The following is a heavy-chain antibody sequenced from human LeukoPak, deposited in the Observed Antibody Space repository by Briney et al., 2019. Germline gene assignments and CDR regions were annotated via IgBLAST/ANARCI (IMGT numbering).Heavy chain of an antibody. V-gene: IGHV5-51*01. CDR3: ARSTSLRGGIVDY. CDR2: IYPGDSDT. Sequence: GESLKISCKGSGYSFTNYWIGWVRQMPGKGLEYMGIIYPGDSDTTYSPSFQGQVTISADKSISTAYLQWSSLKASDTAMYYCARSTSLRGGIVDYWGPGTLVTVSS. J-gene: IGHJ4*02. D-gene: IGHD3-10*01. CDR1: GYSFTNYW.